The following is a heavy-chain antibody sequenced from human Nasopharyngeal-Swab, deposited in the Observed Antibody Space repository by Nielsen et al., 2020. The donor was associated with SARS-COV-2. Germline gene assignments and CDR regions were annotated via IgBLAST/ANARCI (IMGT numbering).Heavy chain of an antibody. D-gene: IGHD4-23*01. CDR1: GYSFTSYW. J-gene: IGHJ3*02. CDR3: AGFTVVTPDDAFDI. CDR2: IYPGDSDT. Sequence: GGSLRLSCKGSGYSFTSYWIGWVRQMPGKGLEWMGIIYPGDSDTGYSPSFQGQVTISADKSISTAYLQWSSLKASDTAMYYCAGFTVVTPDDAFDIWGQGTMVTVSS. V-gene: IGHV5-51*01.